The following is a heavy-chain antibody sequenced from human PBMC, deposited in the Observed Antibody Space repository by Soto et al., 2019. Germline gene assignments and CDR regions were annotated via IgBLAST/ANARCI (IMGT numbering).Heavy chain of an antibody. CDR3: ARYSVHSGSYYYYYYGMDV. V-gene: IGHV5-51*01. Sequence: GESLKISCKGSGYSFTSYWIGWVRQMPGKGLEWMGIIYPGDSDTRYSPSFQGQVTISADKSISTAYLQWSSLKASDTAMYYCARYSVHSGSYYYYYYGMDVWGQGTTVTVSS. CDR1: GYSFTSYW. CDR2: IYPGDSDT. D-gene: IGHD1-26*01. J-gene: IGHJ6*02.